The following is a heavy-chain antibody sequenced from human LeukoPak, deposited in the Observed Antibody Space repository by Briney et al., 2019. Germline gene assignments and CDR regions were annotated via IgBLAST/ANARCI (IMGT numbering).Heavy chain of an antibody. Sequence: SETLSLTCTVSGGSVSSGSYYWSWIRQPPGKGLEWIGYVYYSGSTNYNPSLKSRVTISVDTSKNQFSLKLSSVTAADTAAYYCARVGDGYNRPHYYYGMDVWGQGTTVTVSS. V-gene: IGHV4-61*01. J-gene: IGHJ6*02. D-gene: IGHD5-24*01. CDR2: VYYSGST. CDR3: ARVGDGYNRPHYYYGMDV. CDR1: GGSVSSGSYY.